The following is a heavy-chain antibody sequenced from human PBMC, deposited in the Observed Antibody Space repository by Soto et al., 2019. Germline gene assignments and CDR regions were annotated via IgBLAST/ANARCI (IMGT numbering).Heavy chain of an antibody. CDR2: ISGSGGST. V-gene: IGHV3-23*01. CDR3: AKDIVVVPAAITYFQH. J-gene: IGHJ1*01. D-gene: IGHD2-2*01. Sequence: GGSLRLSCAASGFTFSSYAMSWVRQAPGKGLEWVSAISGSGGSTYYADSVKGRFTISRDNSKNTLYLQMNSLRAEDTAVYYCAKDIVVVPAAITYFQHWGQGTLVTVSS. CDR1: GFTFSSYA.